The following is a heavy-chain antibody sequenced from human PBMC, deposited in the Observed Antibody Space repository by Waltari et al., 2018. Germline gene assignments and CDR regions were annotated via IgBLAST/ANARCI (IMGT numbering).Heavy chain of an antibody. CDR2: IYATGSP. CDR3: ARARDEDTAMVYFDH. J-gene: IGHJ4*02. V-gene: IGHV3-66*02. CDR1: GFTVSSSH. Sequence: EVLLVESGGGLVHPGGSLRLSCAASGFTVSSSHMGWVRQAPGTGVEWVSIIYATGSPYYEDSVLGRFTISRDISKNTLHLQMNSLKIEDTAIYYCARARDEDTAMVYFDHWGQGTLVSVSS. D-gene: IGHD5-18*01.